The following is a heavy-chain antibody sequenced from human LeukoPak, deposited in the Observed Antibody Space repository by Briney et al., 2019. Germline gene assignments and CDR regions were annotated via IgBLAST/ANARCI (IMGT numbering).Heavy chain of an antibody. V-gene: IGHV3-72*01. Sequence: PGGSLRLSCAVSGFTFSDHYVDWVRQAPGKGLEWVGRSRNKANSYSTDYAASVIGRFTISRDDSKNSLDLQMNSLKIEDTAMYYCTRVGDYSSSWNYWGQGTLVTVSS. CDR3: TRVGDYSSSWNY. D-gene: IGHD3-22*01. J-gene: IGHJ4*02. CDR2: SRNKANSYST. CDR1: GFTFSDHY.